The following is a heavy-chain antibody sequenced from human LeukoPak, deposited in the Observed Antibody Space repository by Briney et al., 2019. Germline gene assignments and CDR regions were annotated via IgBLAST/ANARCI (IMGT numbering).Heavy chain of an antibody. V-gene: IGHV1-2*02. J-gene: IGHJ4*02. CDR3: ARASGMGWLQLGYFDY. Sequence: ASVKVSCKASGYTFTGYYMHWVRQAPGQGLEWMGWINPNSGGTNYAQKFQGRVTMTRDTSISTAYMELSRLRSGDTAVYYCARASGMGWLQLGYFDYWGQGTLVTVSS. CDR2: INPNSGGT. CDR1: GYTFTGYY. D-gene: IGHD5-24*01.